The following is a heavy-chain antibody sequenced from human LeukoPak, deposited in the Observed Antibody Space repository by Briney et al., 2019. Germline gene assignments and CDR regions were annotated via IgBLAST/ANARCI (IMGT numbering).Heavy chain of an antibody. D-gene: IGHD3-10*01. V-gene: IGHV1-69*13. CDR1: GGTFSSYA. J-gene: IGHJ4*02. CDR2: IIPIFGTT. Sequence: SVKVSCKASGGTFSSYAISWVRQAPGQGLEWMGGIIPIFGTTNYAQKFQGRVTITADESTGTAYMELSSLRSEDTAVYYCARDYYGSGTYYKPFDYWGQGTLVTVSS. CDR3: ARDYYGSGTYYKPFDY.